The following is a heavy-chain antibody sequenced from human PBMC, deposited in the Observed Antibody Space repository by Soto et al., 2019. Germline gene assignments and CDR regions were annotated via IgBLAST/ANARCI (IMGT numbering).Heavy chain of an antibody. V-gene: IGHV1-69*12. CDR3: ARSWSGYPYGMDV. D-gene: IGHD3-3*01. CDR2: IIPIFGTA. CDR1: GGTFSSYA. J-gene: IGHJ6*02. Sequence: QVQLVQSGAEVKKPGSSVKVSCKASGGTFSSYAISWVRQAPGQGLEWMGGIIPIFGTANYAQKFQGSVTITADDSTSPAYMGLTSLRSEDTAVYYCARSWSGYPYGMDVWGQGTTVTVSS.